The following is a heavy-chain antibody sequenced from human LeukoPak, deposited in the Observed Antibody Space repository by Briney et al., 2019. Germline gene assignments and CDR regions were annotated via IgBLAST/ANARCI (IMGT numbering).Heavy chain of an antibody. Sequence: SETLSLTCAVYGGSFSGYYWSWIRQPPGKGLEWIGEINHSGSTNYNPSLKSRVTISVDTSKNQFSLKLSSVTAADTAVYYCARDMGGDYVWNAFDIWGQGTMVTVSS. V-gene: IGHV4-34*01. J-gene: IGHJ3*02. CDR3: ARDMGGDYVWNAFDI. D-gene: IGHD4-17*01. CDR2: INHSGST. CDR1: GGSFSGYY.